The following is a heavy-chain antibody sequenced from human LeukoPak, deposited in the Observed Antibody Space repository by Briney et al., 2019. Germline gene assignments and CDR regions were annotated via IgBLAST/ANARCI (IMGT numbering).Heavy chain of an antibody. Sequence: ASAKVSCKASGYTFTSYYMHWVRQAPGQGLEWMGIINPSGGSTFYTQKFQGRVTMTRDTSTSTVYMELSSLRSEDTAVYYCARGPEPLGAVAGTLDYWGQGTLVTVSS. J-gene: IGHJ4*02. V-gene: IGHV1-46*01. D-gene: IGHD6-19*01. CDR3: ARGPEPLGAVAGTLDY. CDR1: GYTFTSYY. CDR2: INPSGGST.